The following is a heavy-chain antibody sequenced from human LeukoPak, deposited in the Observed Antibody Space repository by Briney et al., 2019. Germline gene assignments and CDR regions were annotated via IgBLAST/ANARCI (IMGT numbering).Heavy chain of an antibody. J-gene: IGHJ4*02. CDR2: TSYDGSNE. D-gene: IGHD3-22*01. CDR3: AKDHWTDSSGPHFDY. CDR1: GFTLSGYG. Sequence: GGSLRLSCATSGFTLSGYGMHWVRQTPGKGLEWVAVTSYDGSNEYYADSVKGRFTVSRDNSRDTVYLQMNSLRPEDTAVYYCAKDHWTDSSGPHFDYWGQGTLVTVSS. V-gene: IGHV3-30*18.